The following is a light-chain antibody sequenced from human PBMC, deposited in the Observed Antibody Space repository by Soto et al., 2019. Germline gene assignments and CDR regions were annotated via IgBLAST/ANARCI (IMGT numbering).Light chain of an antibody. CDR1: SSDVGDFNY. CDR2: EVT. CDR3: MCYAGGNNWV. V-gene: IGLV2-14*01. Sequence: QSALTQPASVSGSPGQSITISCTGTSSDVGDFNYVSWYQHHPGKAPQLMICEVTNRPSGVSHRFAGSKSGNTASLTISGLQAEDEADYYCMCYAGGNNWVFGGGTKLTVL. J-gene: IGLJ3*02.